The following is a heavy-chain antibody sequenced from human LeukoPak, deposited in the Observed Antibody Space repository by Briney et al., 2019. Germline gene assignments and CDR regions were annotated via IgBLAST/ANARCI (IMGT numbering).Heavy chain of an antibody. D-gene: IGHD6-13*01. CDR3: AREVVAAAGTVDY. CDR2: IYYSGST. CDR1: GDSISNYC. V-gene: IGHV4-59*01. J-gene: IGHJ4*02. Sequence: SETLSLTCAVSGDSISNYCWSWIRQPPGKGLEWIGYIYYSGSTNYNPSLKSRVTISVDTSKNQFSLKLSSVTAADTAVYYCAREVVAAAGTVDYWGQGTLVTVSS.